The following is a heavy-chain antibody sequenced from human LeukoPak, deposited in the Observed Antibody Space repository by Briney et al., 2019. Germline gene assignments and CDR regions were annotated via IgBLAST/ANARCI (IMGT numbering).Heavy chain of an antibody. CDR1: GFTFSSYW. J-gene: IGHJ4*02. V-gene: IGHV3-7*01. Sequence: GGSLRLSCAASGFTFSSYWMSWVRQAPGKGLEWVANIKQDGSEKYYVDSVKGRFTISRDNAKNSLYLQMNSLRAEDTAVYYCARAHSYDSAGYYGDWGRGTLVTVSS. CDR2: IKQDGSEK. D-gene: IGHD3-22*01. CDR3: ARAHSYDSAGYYGD.